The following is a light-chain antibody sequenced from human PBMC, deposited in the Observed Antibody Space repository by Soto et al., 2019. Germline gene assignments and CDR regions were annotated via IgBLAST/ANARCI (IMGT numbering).Light chain of an antibody. V-gene: IGLV1-40*01. J-gene: IGLJ2*01. CDR1: SSNIGAGYD. CDR2: GNS. CDR3: QSYDSTTVVV. Sequence: QSVLTQPPSVSGAPGQRVTISCTGSSSNIGAGYDVHWYQQLPGTAPKLLIYGNSNRPSGVPDRFSGSKSGTSASLAITGLQAEDEADYYCQSYDSTTVVVFGGGTKVTVL.